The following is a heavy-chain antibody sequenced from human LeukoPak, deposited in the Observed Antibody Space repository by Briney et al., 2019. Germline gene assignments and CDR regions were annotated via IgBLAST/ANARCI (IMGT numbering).Heavy chain of an antibody. Sequence: GGSLRLSCAASGFTFNNYAMSWVRQAPGKGLEWVSGFSTIGVIIHYADSVKGRFTISRDNSKNTLYLQMNSLGAEDTAVYYCAKPGDFWSGFLAAFDIWGQGTMVTVSS. CDR3: AKPGDFWSGFLAAFDI. CDR2: FSTIGVII. D-gene: IGHD3-3*01. V-gene: IGHV3-23*01. J-gene: IGHJ3*02. CDR1: GFTFNNYA.